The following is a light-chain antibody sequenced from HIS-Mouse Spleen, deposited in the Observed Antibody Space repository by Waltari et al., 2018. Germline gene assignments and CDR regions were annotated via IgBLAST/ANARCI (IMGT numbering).Light chain of an antibody. CDR3: QQRSNWPPRYT. CDR2: DAS. Sequence: EIVLTQSPATLSVSPGERATLSCRASQRVSSYLAWYQQKPGQAPRLLIYDASNRATGIPARFSGSGSGTDFTLTISSLEPEDFAVYYCQQRSNWPPRYTFGQGTKLEIK. V-gene: IGKV3-11*01. CDR1: QRVSSY. J-gene: IGKJ2*01.